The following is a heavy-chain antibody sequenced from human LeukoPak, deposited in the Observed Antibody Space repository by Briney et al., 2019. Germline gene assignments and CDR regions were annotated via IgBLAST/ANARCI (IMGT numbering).Heavy chain of an antibody. CDR1: GYTFAGYH. J-gene: IGHJ4*02. V-gene: IGHV1-2*02. CDR2: INPHSGGT. CDR3: ARGYALYSGRYIDFDY. Sequence: GASVKVSCKASGYTFAGYHMHWVRQAPGQGLEWMGWINPHSGGTNYAQKFQGRVTMTRDTSINTACMELSRLRSDDTAVYYCARGYALYSGRYIDFDYWGQGTLVTVSS. D-gene: IGHD1-26*01.